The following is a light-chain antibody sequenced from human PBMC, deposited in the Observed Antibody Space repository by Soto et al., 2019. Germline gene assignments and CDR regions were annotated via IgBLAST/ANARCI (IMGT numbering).Light chain of an antibody. CDR3: SSYTSSSTPSG. Sequence: QSVLTQPASVSGSPGQSITISCTGTSSDVGAYNYVSWYQQHPGKAPKLMIYEVSNRPSGVSNRFSGSKSGNTASLTISGLQAEDEADYYCSSYTSSSTPSGFGTGTKVTVL. V-gene: IGLV2-14*01. CDR2: EVS. J-gene: IGLJ1*01. CDR1: SSDVGAYNY.